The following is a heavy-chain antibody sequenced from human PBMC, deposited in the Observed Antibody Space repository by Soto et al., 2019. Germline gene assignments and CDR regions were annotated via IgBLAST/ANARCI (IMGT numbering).Heavy chain of an antibody. CDR3: ARLRVGYYYGMDV. J-gene: IGHJ6*02. CDR2: IDHSGST. V-gene: IGHV4-4*02. D-gene: IGHD2-15*01. Sequence: QVQLQESGPGLVKPSGTLSLTCAVSGGSISSSNWWSWVRQPPGKGLEWIGEIDHSGSTNSNPSLKSRVTTSVEKSKNQFSLKLSAVTAADTAVYYCARLRVGYYYGMDVWGQGTTVTVSS. CDR1: GGSISSSNW.